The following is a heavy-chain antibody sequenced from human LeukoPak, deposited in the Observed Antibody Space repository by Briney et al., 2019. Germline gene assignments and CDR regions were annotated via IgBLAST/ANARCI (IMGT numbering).Heavy chain of an antibody. Sequence: PGGSLRLSCAASGFTLGAMSWLRQAPGKGLEWVSTIGDSGGSTYYADSVKGRFTISRDNSKNTLYLQMNSLRAEDSAAYYCAKYRGFGDSYDSWGQGTLVTVSS. CDR2: IGDSGGST. V-gene: IGHV3-23*01. CDR1: GFTLGAM. D-gene: IGHD3-10*01. J-gene: IGHJ4*02. CDR3: AKYRGFGDSYDS.